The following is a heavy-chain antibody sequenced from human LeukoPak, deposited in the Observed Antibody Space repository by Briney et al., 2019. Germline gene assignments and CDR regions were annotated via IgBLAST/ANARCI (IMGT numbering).Heavy chain of an antibody. CDR1: GFTFSSYG. D-gene: IGHD3-22*01. CDR2: VSGSGGST. Sequence: GGSLRLSCAASGFTFSSYGVSWVRQAPGKGLEWVSAVSGSGGSTYYADSVEGRFTISRDNSKNTLYLQMNSLRAEDTAVYYCAKEFDSSGSGWFDPWGQGTLVTVSS. J-gene: IGHJ5*02. V-gene: IGHV3-23*01. CDR3: AKEFDSSGSGWFDP.